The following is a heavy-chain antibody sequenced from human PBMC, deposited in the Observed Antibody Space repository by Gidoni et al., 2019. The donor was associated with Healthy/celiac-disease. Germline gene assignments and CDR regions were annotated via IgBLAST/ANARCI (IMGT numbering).Heavy chain of an antibody. CDR3: ARGRRYSYGRLAEYYFDY. V-gene: IGHV1-69*17. D-gene: IGHD5-18*01. Sequence: QVQLVQSGAEVKKPGSAVKVSGKASGGTFSSYAISWVRQAPGQGLEWMGGIITIFGIANYAQKFQGRVTITADKSTSTAYMELISLRSEDTAVYYCARGRRYSYGRLAEYYFDYWGQGTLVTVSS. J-gene: IGHJ4*02. CDR1: GGTFSSYA. CDR2: IITIFGIA.